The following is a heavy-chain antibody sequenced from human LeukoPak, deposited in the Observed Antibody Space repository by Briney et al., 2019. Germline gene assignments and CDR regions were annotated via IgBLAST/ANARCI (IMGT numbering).Heavy chain of an antibody. CDR2: ISSSSSYI. CDR1: GFTFSSYS. CDR3: ARPQYCTNGVCLFNY. Sequence: PGGSLRLSCAASGFTFSSYSMNWVRQAPGKGLEWVSSISSSSSYIYYADSVKGRFTISRDNAKNSLYLQMNGLRAEDTAVYYCARPQYCTNGVCLFNYCGQGTLVTVSS. V-gene: IGHV3-21*01. D-gene: IGHD2-8*01. J-gene: IGHJ4*02.